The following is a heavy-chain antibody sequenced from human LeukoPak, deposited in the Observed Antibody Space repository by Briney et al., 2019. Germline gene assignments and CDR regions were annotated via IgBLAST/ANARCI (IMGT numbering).Heavy chain of an antibody. CDR3: TTAYYYGSGSYYTYYFDY. Sequence: GGSLRLSCAASGFTFSNAWMSWVRQAPGEGLEWVGRIKSKTDGGTTDYAAPVKGRFTISRDDSKNTLYLQMNSLKTEDTAVYYCTTAYYYGSGSYYTYYFDYWGQGTLVTVFS. CDR2: IKSKTDGGTT. CDR1: GFTFSNAW. J-gene: IGHJ4*02. V-gene: IGHV3-15*01. D-gene: IGHD3-10*01.